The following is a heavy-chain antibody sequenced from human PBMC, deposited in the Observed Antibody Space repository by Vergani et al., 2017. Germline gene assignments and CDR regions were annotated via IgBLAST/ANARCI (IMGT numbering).Heavy chain of an antibody. CDR1: GYSFTNYW. D-gene: IGHD3-22*01. CDR2: IHPADSDT. Sequence: EVQLVQSGAEVKKPGESLKISCQISGYSFTNYWIGWVRQMPGEGLEWMGIIHPADSDTSYSPSFQGQVTISVDKSISTAYLQRSSLTASDSAMYYCARLYGRDSSGSKYFDYWGQGTLVTVSS. CDR3: ARLYGRDSSGSKYFDY. J-gene: IGHJ4*02. V-gene: IGHV5-51*01.